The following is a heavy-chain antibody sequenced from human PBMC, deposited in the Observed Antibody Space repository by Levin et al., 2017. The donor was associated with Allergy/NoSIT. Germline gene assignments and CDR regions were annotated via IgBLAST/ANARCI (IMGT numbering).Heavy chain of an antibody. CDR2: ISYDGSNK. V-gene: IGHV3-30*18. CDR3: AKDSRRSGSSQYWYFDL. J-gene: IGHJ2*01. Sequence: GGSLRLSCAASGFTFSSYGMHWVRQAPGKGLEWVAVISYDGSNKYYADSVKGRFTVSRDNSKNTVDLQMNSLRPEDTAVFYCAKDSRRSGSSQYWYFDLWGRGTLVAVSS. CDR1: GFTFSSYG. D-gene: IGHD1-26*01.